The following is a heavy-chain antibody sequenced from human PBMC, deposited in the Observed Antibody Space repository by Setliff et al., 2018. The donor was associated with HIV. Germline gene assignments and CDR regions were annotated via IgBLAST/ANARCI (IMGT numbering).Heavy chain of an antibody. CDR2: VFHSGNT. CDR3: ARSVYMVSFYFDY. V-gene: IGHV4-38-2*01. J-gene: IGHJ4*02. Sequence: SETLSLTCAVSSYSISSGYYWGWIRQPPGKGLEWIGSVFHSGNTYYNPSLKSRVTISVDTSKNQFSLKLSSVTAADTAVYYCARSVYMVSFYFDYWGQGTLVTVSS. D-gene: IGHD3-10*01. CDR1: SYSISSGYY.